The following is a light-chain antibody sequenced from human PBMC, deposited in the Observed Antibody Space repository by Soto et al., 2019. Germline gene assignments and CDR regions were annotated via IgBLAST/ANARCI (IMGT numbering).Light chain of an antibody. J-gene: IGLJ1*01. CDR1: SSDVGAYNY. Sequence: QSALTQPASVSGSPGQSISISCTGSSSDVGAYNYVAWYQQKPGKAPKLLIYEVDHRPSGISLRFSGSKSGNTASLTISGLQTEDEADYYCTSYTSSSTYVFGTGTKLTVL. CDR3: TSYTSSSTYV. CDR2: EVD. V-gene: IGLV2-14*01.